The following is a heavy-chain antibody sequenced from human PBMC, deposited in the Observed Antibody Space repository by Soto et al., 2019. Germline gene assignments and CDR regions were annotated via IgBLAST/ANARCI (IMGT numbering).Heavy chain of an antibody. CDR2: INRSGRGA. J-gene: IGHJ1*01. V-gene: IGHV1-46*02. CDR1: GYTSKTHY. D-gene: IGHD2-21*01. Sequence: QVQLLQSGPEVKKSGASVKLSCTASGYTSKTHYLQWVREAPGQGLQWMGLINRSGRGALYAQKFQGRVALTMDTSTRTVFLEMNSLRSEHTAVYYCATVESCGGDCYYFQHWGQGTVLTVSS. CDR3: ATVESCGGDCYYFQH.